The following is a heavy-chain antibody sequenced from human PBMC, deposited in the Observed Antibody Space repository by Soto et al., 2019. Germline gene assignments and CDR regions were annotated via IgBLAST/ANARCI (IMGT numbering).Heavy chain of an antibody. CDR3: ERDSLGGGGYDY. J-gene: IGHJ4*02. D-gene: IGHD3-16*01. CDR2: FDPEDGET. Sequence: ASVKVSCKVSGYTLTELSMHWVRQAPGKGLEWMGGFDPEDGETIYAQKFQGRVTMTEDTTTDTAYMELSSLRSEDTAVYYCERDSLGGGGYDYWGQGTLVTVSS. CDR1: GYTLTELS. V-gene: IGHV1-24*01.